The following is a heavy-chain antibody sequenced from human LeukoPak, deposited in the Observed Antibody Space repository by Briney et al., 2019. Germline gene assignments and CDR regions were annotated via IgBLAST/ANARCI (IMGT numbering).Heavy chain of an antibody. J-gene: IGHJ4*02. CDR1: GFTFSNYA. V-gene: IGHV3-23*01. D-gene: IGHD2/OR15-2a*01. CDR3: ATLGVNMATFPSEVY. CDR2: IRYSGGTT. Sequence: GGSLRLSCATSGFTFSNYAMSWVRQAPGKGLEWLSAIRYSGGTTYYADSVEGRFTISSDKFKNTLYLQMNNLRAEDTAVYYCATLGVNMATFPSEVYSGQGTLVTVSS.